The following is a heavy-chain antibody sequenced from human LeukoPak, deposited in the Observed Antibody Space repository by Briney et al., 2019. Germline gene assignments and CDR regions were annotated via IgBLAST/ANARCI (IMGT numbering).Heavy chain of an antibody. CDR2: MNPNSGNT. V-gene: IGHV1-8*01. Sequence: SVKVSCKAYGYTFTRYDINWVRQATGQGLEWMGWMNPNSGNTGYAQKFQGRVTMTRNTSISTAYMELSSLRSEDTAVYYCARDARIAAAYQPVGEDYMDVWGKGTTVTVSS. D-gene: IGHD6-13*01. CDR3: ARDARIAAAYQPVGEDYMDV. CDR1: GYTFTRYD. J-gene: IGHJ6*03.